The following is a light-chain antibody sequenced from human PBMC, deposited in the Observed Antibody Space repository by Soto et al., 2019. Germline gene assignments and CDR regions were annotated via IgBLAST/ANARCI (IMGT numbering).Light chain of an antibody. CDR2: GAS. CDR1: QSVSNNY. CDR3: QQYGSSRTWT. J-gene: IGKJ1*01. Sequence: EIVLTQSTGTLSLSRGKRPTLACRASQSVSNNYLALYQQKPGRPPRLLIYGASSSATGIPDRFSGSGSGTDFTLTISRLEPEDFAVYYCQQYGSSRTWTFGQGTRVDIK. V-gene: IGKV3-20*01.